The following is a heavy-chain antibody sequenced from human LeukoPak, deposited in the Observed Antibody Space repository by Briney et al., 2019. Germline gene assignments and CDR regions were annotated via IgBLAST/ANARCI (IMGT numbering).Heavy chain of an antibody. CDR3: ARDHYDYVWGSYSFDP. CDR2: IYYSGST. V-gene: IGHV4-59*01. Sequence: SETLSLTCTVSGGSISSYYWSRIRQPPGKGLEWIGYIYYSGSTNYNPSLKSRVTISVDTSKNQFSLKLSSVTAADTAVYYCARDHYDYVWGSYSFDPWGQGTLVTVSS. J-gene: IGHJ5*02. CDR1: GGSISSYY. D-gene: IGHD3-16*01.